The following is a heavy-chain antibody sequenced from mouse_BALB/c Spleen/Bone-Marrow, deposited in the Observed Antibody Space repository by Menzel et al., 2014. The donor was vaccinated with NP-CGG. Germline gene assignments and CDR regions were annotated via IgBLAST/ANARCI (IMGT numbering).Heavy chain of an antibody. J-gene: IGHJ4*01. Sequence: EVHLVESGGGLVQPGGSRKLSCAASGFTFSDYGMAWVRQAPGEGPEWVAFISNLAYSIYYADTVTGRFTISRENAKNTLYLEMSSLRSEGTAMYYCATIYYGNSYAMDYWGQGTSVTVSS. CDR1: GFTFSDYG. CDR3: ATIYYGNSYAMDY. V-gene: IGHV5-15*02. D-gene: IGHD2-1*01. CDR2: ISNLAYSI.